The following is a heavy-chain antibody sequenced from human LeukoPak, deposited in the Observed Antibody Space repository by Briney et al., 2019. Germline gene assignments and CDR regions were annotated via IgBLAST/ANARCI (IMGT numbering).Heavy chain of an antibody. CDR2: IYYSGST. D-gene: IGHD1-26*01. CDR3: ARGRTGSYFAVDY. J-gene: IGHJ4*02. V-gene: IGHV4-59*01. Sequence: SETLSLTCTVSGGSISSYYWSWIRQPPGKGLEWIGYIYYSGSTNYNPSLKSRVTISVDTSKNQFSLKLSSVTAADTAVYYCARGRTGSYFAVDYWGQGTLVTVSS. CDR1: GGSISSYY.